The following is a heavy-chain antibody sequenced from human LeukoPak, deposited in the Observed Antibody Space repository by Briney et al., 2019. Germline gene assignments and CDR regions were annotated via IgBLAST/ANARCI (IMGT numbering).Heavy chain of an antibody. CDR1: GYTFTSYA. Sequence: VSVKVSCTASGYTFTSYAMNWVRQAPGQGLEWMGWINTNTGNPTYAQGFTGRFVFSLDTSVSTAYLQISSLKAEDTAVYYCARSLYYDFWSGSNDAFDIWGQGTMVTVSS. J-gene: IGHJ3*02. CDR3: ARSLYYDFWSGSNDAFDI. CDR2: INTNTGNP. D-gene: IGHD3-3*01. V-gene: IGHV7-4-1*02.